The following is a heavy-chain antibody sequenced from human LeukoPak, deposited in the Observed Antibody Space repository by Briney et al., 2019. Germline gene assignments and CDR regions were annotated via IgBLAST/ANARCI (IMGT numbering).Heavy chain of an antibody. D-gene: IGHD5-18*01. J-gene: IGHJ4*02. CDR1: GFTFSTYT. CDR2: IGSSGGGI. V-gene: IGHV3-21*01. Sequence: GGSLRLSCAASGFTFSTYTMYWVRHPPGKGLDWVSIIGSSGGGIHYADSVKGRFTISRDNAQNSLYLQMNSLRAEDTAVYYCARGRGIAYSYGLYWGQGTLVTVSS. CDR3: ARGRGIAYSYGLY.